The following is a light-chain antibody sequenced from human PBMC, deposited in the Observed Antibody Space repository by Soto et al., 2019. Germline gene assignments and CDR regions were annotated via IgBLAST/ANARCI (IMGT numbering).Light chain of an antibody. V-gene: IGLV3-21*02. CDR1: NIESKS. CDR3: QVWDSNSEHPSVV. Sequence: SYELTQPPSVSVAPGQTAKITCGGDNIESKSVHWYQQRPGQAPVLVVYDDSDRPSGIPDRFSGSNSGNTATLTISRGEAGDEADYYCQVWDSNSEHPSVVFGGGTKLTVL. CDR2: DDS. J-gene: IGLJ2*01.